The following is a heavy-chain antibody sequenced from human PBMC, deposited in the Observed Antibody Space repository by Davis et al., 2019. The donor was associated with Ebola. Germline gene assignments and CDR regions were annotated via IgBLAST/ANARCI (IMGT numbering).Heavy chain of an antibody. CDR3: ARGGYSNYGRTNGDAFDI. CDR1: GGSISSSSYY. J-gene: IGHJ3*02. D-gene: IGHD4-11*01. V-gene: IGHV4-39*07. CDR2: IYYSGST. Sequence: PSETLSLTCTVSGGSISSSSYYWGWIRQPPGKGLEWIGSIYYSGSTYYNPSLKSRVTISVDTSKNQFSLKLSSVTAADTAVYYCARGGYSNYGRTNGDAFDIWGQGTMVTVSS.